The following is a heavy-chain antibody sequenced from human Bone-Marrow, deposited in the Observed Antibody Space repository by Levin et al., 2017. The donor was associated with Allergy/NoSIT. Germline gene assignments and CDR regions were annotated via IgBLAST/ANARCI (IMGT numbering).Heavy chain of an antibody. V-gene: IGHV3-23*01. CDR1: GFTFSNYG. D-gene: IGHD2-15*01. CDR2: ISGSGGSA. Sequence: GESLKISCAASGFTFSNYGMTWVRQAPGKGLEWVSNISGSGGSAYYADSVKGRFTISRDNSKNTLFLQMSTLRAEDTALYFCAKLSGIYLQYHYAMDVWGQGTTVTVSS. J-gene: IGHJ6*02. CDR3: AKLSGIYLQYHYAMDV.